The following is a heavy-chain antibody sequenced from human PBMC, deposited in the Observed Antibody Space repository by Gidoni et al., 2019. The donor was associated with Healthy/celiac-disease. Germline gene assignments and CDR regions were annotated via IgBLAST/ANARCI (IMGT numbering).Heavy chain of an antibody. J-gene: IGHJ4*02. CDR1: GFTFSSYA. V-gene: IGHV3-23*01. Sequence: EVQLLESGGGLVQPGGSLRLSCAASGFTFSSYAMSWVRQAPGKGLEWVSAISGSGGSTYYADSVKGRFTISRDKSKNTLYLQMNSLRAEDTAVYYCAKDLTPGPIVGATTFDYWGQGTLVTVSS. CDR3: AKDLTPGPIVGATTFDY. D-gene: IGHD1-26*01. CDR2: ISGSGGST.